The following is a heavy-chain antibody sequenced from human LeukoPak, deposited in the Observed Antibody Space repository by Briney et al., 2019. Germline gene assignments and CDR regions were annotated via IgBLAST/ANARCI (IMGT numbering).Heavy chain of an antibody. CDR3: ARTPGARIAARPAYFDY. CDR1: GGSISSYY. V-gene: IGHV4-4*07. D-gene: IGHD6-6*01. CDR2: IYTSGST. Sequence: SETLSLTCTVSGGSISSYYRSWIRQPAGKGLEWIGRIYTSGSTNYNPSLKSRVTMSVDTSKNQFSLKLSSVTAADTAVYYCARTPGARIAARPAYFDYWGQGTLVTVSS. J-gene: IGHJ4*02.